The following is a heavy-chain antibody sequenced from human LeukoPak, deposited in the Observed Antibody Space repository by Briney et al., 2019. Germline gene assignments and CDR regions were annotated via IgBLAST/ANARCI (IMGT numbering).Heavy chain of an antibody. CDR3: ARDRLGPSFSVSHFDL. D-gene: IGHD3-3*02. Sequence: GGTLRLSCAPSGFTFVDYGLSWVRRAPRKGLEWLCDINYNGAITDYADSVKGRFTISRDNAKNSLYLRMDSLRAEDTALYYCARDRLGPSFSVSHFDLGGQGTVVPVSS. V-gene: IGHV3-20*04. CDR2: INYNGAIT. CDR1: GFTFVDYG. J-gene: IGHJ4*02.